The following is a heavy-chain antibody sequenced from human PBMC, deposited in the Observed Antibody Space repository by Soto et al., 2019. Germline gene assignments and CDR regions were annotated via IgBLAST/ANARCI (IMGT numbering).Heavy chain of an antibody. D-gene: IGHD1-26*01. CDR2: INHSGST. Sequence: SETLSLTCAVYGGSFSGYYWSWIRQPPGKGLEWIGEINHSGSTNYNPSLKSRVTISVGTSKNQFSLKLSSVTAADTAVYYCARGEELRYYYYGMDVWGQGTTVTVSS. CDR1: GGSFSGYY. V-gene: IGHV4-34*01. CDR3: ARGEELRYYYYGMDV. J-gene: IGHJ6*02.